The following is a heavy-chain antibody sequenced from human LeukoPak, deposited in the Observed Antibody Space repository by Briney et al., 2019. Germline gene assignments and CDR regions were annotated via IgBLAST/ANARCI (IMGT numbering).Heavy chain of an antibody. CDR2: IYYSGST. CDR3: AGTYYGFWSGYYPHYYYYMDV. CDR1: GGSINSYY. J-gene: IGHJ6*03. Sequence: SETLSLTCTVSGGSINSYYWSWIRQPPGKGLEWIGYIYYSGSTNYNPSLKSRVTISVDTSKNQFSLKLSSVTAADTAVYYCAGTYYGFWSGYYPHYYYYMDVWGKGTTVTVSS. D-gene: IGHD3-3*01. V-gene: IGHV4-59*01.